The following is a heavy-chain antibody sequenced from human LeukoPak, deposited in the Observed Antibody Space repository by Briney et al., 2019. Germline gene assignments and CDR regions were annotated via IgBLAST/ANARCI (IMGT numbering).Heavy chain of an antibody. CDR1: GFTFSNAW. CDR3: ARGEETVTTPYFSF. D-gene: IGHD4-11*01. CDR2: IKSKTDGGTT. V-gene: IGHV3-15*01. J-gene: IGHJ4*02. Sequence: GGSLRLSCAASGFTFSNAWMSWVRQAPGKGLEWVGRIKSKTDGGTTDYAAPVKGRFTISRDNAKNTLYLQMNSLRAEDTAVYYCARGEETVTTPYFSFWGQGTLVTVSS.